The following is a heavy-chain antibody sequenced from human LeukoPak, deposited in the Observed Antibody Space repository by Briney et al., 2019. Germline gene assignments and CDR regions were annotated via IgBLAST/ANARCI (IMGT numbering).Heavy chain of an antibody. CDR2: ISGSGVST. CDR1: GFTFSSYA. CDR3: AKGWFGESDFDY. D-gene: IGHD3-10*01. Sequence: GGSLRLSCAASGFTFSSYAMSWVRQAPGKGLEWVSAISGSGVSTYYADSVKGRFTISRDNSKNTLYLQMNSLRAEDTAVYYCAKGWFGESDFDYWGQGTLVTVSS. V-gene: IGHV3-23*01. J-gene: IGHJ4*02.